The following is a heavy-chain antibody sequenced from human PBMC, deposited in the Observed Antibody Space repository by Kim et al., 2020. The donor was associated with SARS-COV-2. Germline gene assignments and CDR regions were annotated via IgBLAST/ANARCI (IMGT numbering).Heavy chain of an antibody. Sequence: YNPSLKSRLTISLDTSNNQFSLKLSSVTAADTAVYYCARKSNSGHWYFDLWGRGTLVTVSS. D-gene: IGHD1-1*01. J-gene: IGHJ2*01. CDR3: ARKSNSGHWYFDL. V-gene: IGHV4-59*01.